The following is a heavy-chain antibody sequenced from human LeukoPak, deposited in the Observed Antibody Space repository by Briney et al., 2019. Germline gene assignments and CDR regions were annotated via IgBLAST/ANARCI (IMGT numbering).Heavy chain of an antibody. D-gene: IGHD3-10*01. CDR3: ARDNSVGDIAWWFDP. V-gene: IGHV1-46*01. CDR2: INPTGTST. Sequence: ASAKVSCKASGYTFIKNWMHWVRQAPGQGLEWMGLINPTGTSTLYAQKFQDRVTMTRDMSTSTDYMELNSLRSEDTAIYYCARDNSVGDIAWWFDPWGQGTLVIVSS. J-gene: IGHJ5*02. CDR1: GYTFIKNW.